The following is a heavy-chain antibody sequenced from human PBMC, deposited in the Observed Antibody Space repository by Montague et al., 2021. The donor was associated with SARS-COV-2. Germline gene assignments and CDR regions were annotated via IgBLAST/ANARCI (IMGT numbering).Heavy chain of an antibody. CDR3: ASFTTETLYYYYGLDV. CDR1: GFTFSSYS. V-gene: IGHV3-21*01. D-gene: IGHD1-14*01. CDR2: IRKGSSYK. Sequence: SLRLSCAASGFTFSSYSMNWVRQAPGKGLEWVSSIRKGSSYKYYADSVKGRFTISRDNAKNSLYLQMNSLRAEDTAVYYCASFTTETLYYYYGLDVWGQGTTVTVSS. J-gene: IGHJ6*02.